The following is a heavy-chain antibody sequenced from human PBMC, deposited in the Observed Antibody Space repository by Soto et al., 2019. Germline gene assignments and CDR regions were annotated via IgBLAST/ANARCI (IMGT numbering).Heavy chain of an antibody. CDR3: AKDYLTYYYYYGMDV. V-gene: IGHV3-23*01. CDR2: ISGSGGST. Sequence: GGSLRLSCAASGFTFSSYAMSWVRQAPGKGLEWVSAISGSGGSTYYADSVKGRFTISSDNSKNTLYLQMNSLRAEDTAVYYCAKDYLTYYYYYGMDVWGQGTTVTVSS. J-gene: IGHJ6*02. D-gene: IGHD3-9*01. CDR1: GFTFSSYA.